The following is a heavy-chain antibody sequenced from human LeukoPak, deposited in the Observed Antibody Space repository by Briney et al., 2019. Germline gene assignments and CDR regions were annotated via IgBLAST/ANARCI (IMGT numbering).Heavy chain of an antibody. Sequence: PSETLSLTCSVSGGSISSYYWSWIRQPPGKGLEWIGYIYYSGSTKSNPSLESRVTISVDTSKSQFSLKLSSVTTADTAVYYCARGGGSPEFWGQGTQVTVSS. D-gene: IGHD1-26*01. V-gene: IGHV4-59*01. CDR1: GGSISSYY. CDR3: ARGGGSPEF. CDR2: IYYSGST. J-gene: IGHJ4*02.